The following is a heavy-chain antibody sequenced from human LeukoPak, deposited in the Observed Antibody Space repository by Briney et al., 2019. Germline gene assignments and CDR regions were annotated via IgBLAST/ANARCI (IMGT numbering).Heavy chain of an antibody. D-gene: IGHD2-2*01. CDR1: GFTFSSYW. CDR3: AKSFRSTSLDY. Sequence: GGSLRLSCAASGFTFSSYWMHWVRQAPGKGLVWVSRINSDGSSTSYADSVKGRFTISRDNAKNTLYLQMNSLRAEDTAVYYCAKSFRSTSLDYWGQGTLVTVSS. V-gene: IGHV3-74*01. CDR2: INSDGSST. J-gene: IGHJ4*02.